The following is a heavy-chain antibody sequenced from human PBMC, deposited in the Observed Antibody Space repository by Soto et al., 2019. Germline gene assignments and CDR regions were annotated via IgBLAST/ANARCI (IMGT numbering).Heavy chain of an antibody. CDR1: GFTFSSYS. CDR3: ASSVAIVGVVSYYFDH. D-gene: IGHD3-3*01. CDR2: ISSSSSYI. J-gene: IGHJ4*02. Sequence: GGSLRLSCAASGFTFSSYSMNWVRQAPGKGLEWVSSISSSSSYIYYADSVKGRFTISRDNAKNSLYLQMNSLRAEDTAVYYCASSVAIVGVVSYYFDHWGQGTLVTVSS. V-gene: IGHV3-21*01.